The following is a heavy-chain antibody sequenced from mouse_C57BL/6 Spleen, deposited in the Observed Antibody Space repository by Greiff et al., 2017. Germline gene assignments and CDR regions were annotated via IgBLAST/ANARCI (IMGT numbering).Heavy chain of an antibody. CDR1: GYAFSSSW. V-gene: IGHV1-82*01. D-gene: IGHD1-1*01. J-gene: IGHJ4*01. CDR2: IYPGDGDT. Sequence: VKLMESGPELVKPGASVKISCKASGYAFSSSWMNWVKQRPGKGLEWIGRIYPGDGDTNYNGKFKGKATLTADKSSSTAYMQLSSLTSEDSAVYFCARLATTVVAGAMDYWGQGTSVTVSS. CDR3: ARLATTVVAGAMDY.